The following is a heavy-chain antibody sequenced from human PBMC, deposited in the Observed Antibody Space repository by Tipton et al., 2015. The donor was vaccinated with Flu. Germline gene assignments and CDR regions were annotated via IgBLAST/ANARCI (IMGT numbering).Heavy chain of an antibody. CDR1: GGSFSGYY. Sequence: LTCAVYGGSFSGYYWSWIRQPPGKGLEWIGEINHSGSTNYNPSLKSRVTISVDTSKNQFSLKLTSVTAADTAVYYCARGLYGSGSYQRRYFDSWGQGTLVTVSS. CDR3: ARGLYGSGSYQRRYFDS. CDR2: INHSGST. J-gene: IGHJ4*02. D-gene: IGHD3-10*01. V-gene: IGHV4-34*01.